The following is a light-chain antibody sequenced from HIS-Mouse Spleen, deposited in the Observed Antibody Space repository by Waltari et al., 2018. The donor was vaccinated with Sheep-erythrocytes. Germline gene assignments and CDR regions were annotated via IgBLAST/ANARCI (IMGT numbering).Light chain of an antibody. Sequence: QSALTQPRSVSGSPGQSVTISCTGTSSDVGGYNYVSWYQQHPGKAPKRMIYDVSKRPSGVPDRFSCSKSGNTASLTISGLQAEDEADYYCCSYAGSYNHVFATGTKVTVL. CDR3: CSYAGSYNHV. CDR1: SSDVGGYNY. CDR2: DVS. V-gene: IGLV2-11*01. J-gene: IGLJ1*01.